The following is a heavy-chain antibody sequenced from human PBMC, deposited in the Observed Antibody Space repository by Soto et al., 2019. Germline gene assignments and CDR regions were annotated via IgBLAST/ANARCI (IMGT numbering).Heavy chain of an antibody. J-gene: IGHJ4*02. D-gene: IGHD6-6*01. Sequence: QLQLQQWGAGLLKHSETLSLTCAVYGGSFSGYYWSCIRQPPGKGMEWIGESNHSGSTNYNPSLKSRVTISVDTSKSQFSLELSSVNAADTAVYYCARGGQPVPGRLFDYWGQGTLVTVSS. CDR1: GGSFSGYY. CDR2: SNHSGST. V-gene: IGHV4-34*01. CDR3: ARGGQPVPGRLFDY.